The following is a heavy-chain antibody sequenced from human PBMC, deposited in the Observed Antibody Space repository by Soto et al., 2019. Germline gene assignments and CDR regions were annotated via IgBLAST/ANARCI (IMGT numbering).Heavy chain of an antibody. CDR1: GCSLSELS. CDR3: STPESVVVTPSMYTYQYGFDV. J-gene: IGHJ6*02. CDR2: FDRNPGEP. Sequence: ASVKVSCKVSGCSLSELSMPWVRPASGKGLEWRGGFDRNPGEPLSAQKFHGRITMTEDTSTDTAYMELSRLRSDDTAVYYRSTPESVVVTPSMYTYQYGFDVWAQGTTVPVSS. D-gene: IGHD2-2*01. V-gene: IGHV1-24*01.